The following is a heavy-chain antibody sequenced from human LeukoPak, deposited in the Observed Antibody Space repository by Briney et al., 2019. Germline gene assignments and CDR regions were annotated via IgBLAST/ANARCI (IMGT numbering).Heavy chain of an antibody. J-gene: IGHJ4*02. CDR2: ITAHNGNT. CDR1: GYTFTSYY. CDR3: ARGIHRPLDY. Sequence: ASVKVSCKASGYTFTSYYMHWVRQAPGQGLEWMGWITAHNGNTNYAQKLQGRVTMTTDTSTSTAHMELRSLRSDDTAVYYCARGIHRPLDYWGQGTLVTVSS. V-gene: IGHV1-18*04.